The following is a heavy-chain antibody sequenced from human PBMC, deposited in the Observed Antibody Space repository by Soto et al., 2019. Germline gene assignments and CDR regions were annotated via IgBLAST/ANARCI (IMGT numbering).Heavy chain of an antibody. CDR2: IIPILGIA. J-gene: IGHJ4*01. CDR1: GGTFSSYT. D-gene: IGHD3-3*01. Sequence: SVKVSCKASGGTFSSYTISWVRQAPGQGLEWMGRIIPILGIANYAQKFQGRVTITADKSTSTAYMELSSLRSEDTAVYYCASLFGVDGRRRDLLDDCGKGTLVIGSS. CDR3: ASLFGVDGRRRDLLDD. V-gene: IGHV1-69*02.